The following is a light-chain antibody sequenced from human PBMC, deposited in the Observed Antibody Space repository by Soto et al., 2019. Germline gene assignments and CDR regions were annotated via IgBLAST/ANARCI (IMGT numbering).Light chain of an antibody. V-gene: IGLV2-8*01. CDR2: NNN. Sequence: QSVLTQPPSASGSPGQSVTISCTGTSSDVGGYNYVSWYQQHPGKAPKVIIYNNNQRPSGVPDRFSGSKSGTSGSLAISGLQSEDEADYYCAAWDDSLNEGVFGSGTKVTVL. J-gene: IGLJ1*01. CDR1: SSDVGGYNY. CDR3: AAWDDSLNEGV.